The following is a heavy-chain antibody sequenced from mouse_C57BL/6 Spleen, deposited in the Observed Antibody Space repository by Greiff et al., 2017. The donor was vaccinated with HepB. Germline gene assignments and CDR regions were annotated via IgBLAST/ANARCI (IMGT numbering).Heavy chain of an antibody. Sequence: DVQLVESGGDLVKPGGSLKLSCAASGFTFSSYGMSWVRQTPDKRLEWVATISSGGSYTYYPDSVKGRFTISRDNAKNTLYLQMSSLKSEDTAMYYCARENDPYYFDYWGQGTTLTVSS. CDR3: ARENDPYYFDY. J-gene: IGHJ2*01. V-gene: IGHV5-6*01. CDR2: ISSGGSYT. CDR1: GFTFSSYG.